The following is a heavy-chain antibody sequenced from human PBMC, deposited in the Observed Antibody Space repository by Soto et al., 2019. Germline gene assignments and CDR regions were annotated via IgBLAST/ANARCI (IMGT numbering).Heavy chain of an antibody. J-gene: IGHJ4*02. CDR1: GYTFTSYA. V-gene: IGHV1-3*01. CDR3: ARPRTGSGSYWVLDY. D-gene: IGHD3-10*01. Sequence: QVQLVQSGAEVKKPGASVKVSCKASGYTFTSYAMHWVRQAPGQRLAWMGWINAGNGNTKYSQKFQGRVTSTRDTAASTADMELSSLRSEDTAVYYCARPRTGSGSYWVLDYWGQGTLVTVSS. CDR2: INAGNGNT.